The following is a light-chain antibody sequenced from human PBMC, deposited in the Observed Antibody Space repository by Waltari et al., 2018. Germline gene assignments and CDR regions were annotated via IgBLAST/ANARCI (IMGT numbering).Light chain of an antibody. CDR2: EVS. CDR3: CSYTGSSSPYV. V-gene: IGLV2-14*01. J-gene: IGLJ1*01. CDR1: SSYVGGYNY. Sequence: QSALTQPASVSGSPGQSITISCTGTSSYVGGYNYFSWYQQHPGKAPKLLIYEVSNRPSGVSNRFSGSKSGNTASLTISGLQAEDEADYYCCSYTGSSSPYVFGAGTKVTVL.